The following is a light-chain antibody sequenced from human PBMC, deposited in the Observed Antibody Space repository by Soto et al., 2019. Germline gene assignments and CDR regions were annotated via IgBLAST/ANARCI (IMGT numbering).Light chain of an antibody. V-gene: IGKV3-11*01. J-gene: IGKJ5*01. Sequence: EIVLAQSPGTLSLSRGERATLSCRASQSVSSSYLAWYQQKPGQAPRLLIYDASNRATGIPARFSGSGSGTDFTLTISSLEPEDFAVYYCQQRSNWPTFGQGTRLEIK. CDR1: QSVSSSY. CDR2: DAS. CDR3: QQRSNWPT.